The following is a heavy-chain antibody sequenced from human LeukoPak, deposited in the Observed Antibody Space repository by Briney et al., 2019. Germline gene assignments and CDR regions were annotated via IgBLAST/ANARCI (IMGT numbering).Heavy chain of an antibody. CDR2: INPNSGGT. Sequence: ASVKVSCKASGYTFTGYYMHWVRKAPGQGLEWMGWINPNSGGTNYAQKFQGRVTMTRDTSISTAYMELSRLRSDDTAVYYCARMYGSGSYTVDYWGQGTLVTVSS. V-gene: IGHV1-2*02. CDR3: ARMYGSGSYTVDY. J-gene: IGHJ4*02. CDR1: GYTFTGYY. D-gene: IGHD3-10*01.